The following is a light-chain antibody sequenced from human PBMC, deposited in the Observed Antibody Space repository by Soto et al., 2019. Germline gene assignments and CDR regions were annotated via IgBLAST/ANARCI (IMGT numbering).Light chain of an antibody. J-gene: IGKJ1*01. CDR2: GAS. CDR3: QHYGYSLWT. CDR1: HGVSSTY. Sequence: EIVLTQSPGTLSLSPGERATLSCRASHGVSSTYLAWYQQKPGQAPRLLIYGASTRATGIPNRFSGSGSGTDFTLTISRLEPEDFAVYYCQHYGYSLWTFGQGTKVEIK. V-gene: IGKV3-20*01.